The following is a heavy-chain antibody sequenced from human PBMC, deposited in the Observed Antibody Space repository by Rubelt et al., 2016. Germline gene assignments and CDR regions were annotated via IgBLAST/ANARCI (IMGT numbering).Heavy chain of an antibody. CDR3: ATGLQAQRSFDY. CDR2: LYTTGNT. Sequence: QVQLQESGPGLVKPSETLSLTCNVSGYSISSRTYYWGWVRQPPGKGLAWIANLYTTGNTDYNPSLKSRVTMSVDTSKNQVSLKLTSVTAADTAAYYCATGLQAQRSFDYWGQGTLVTVSS. V-gene: IGHV4-39*07. D-gene: IGHD3-16*01. J-gene: IGHJ4*02. CDR1: GYSISSRTYY.